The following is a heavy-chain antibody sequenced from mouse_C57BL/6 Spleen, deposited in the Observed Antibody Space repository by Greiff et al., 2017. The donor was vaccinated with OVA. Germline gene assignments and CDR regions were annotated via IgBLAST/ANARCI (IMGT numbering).Heavy chain of an antibody. CDR3: AREGFIYYGNYEAMDY. J-gene: IGHJ4*01. CDR1: GYSITSGYY. Sequence: EVKLVESGPGLVKPSQSLSLTCSVTGYSITSGYYWNWIRQFPGNKLEWMGYISYDGSNNYNPSLKNRISITRDTSKNQFFLKLNSVTTEDTATYYCAREGFIYYGNYEAMDYWGQGTSVTVSS. V-gene: IGHV3-6*01. D-gene: IGHD2-1*01. CDR2: ISYDGSN.